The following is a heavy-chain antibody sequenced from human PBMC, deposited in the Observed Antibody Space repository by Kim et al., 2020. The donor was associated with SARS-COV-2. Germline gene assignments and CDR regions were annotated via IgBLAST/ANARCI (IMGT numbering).Heavy chain of an antibody. CDR2: T. CDR3: ASGITMVRGNY. D-gene: IGHD3-10*01. Sequence: TNYAQKFQGRVTMTRDTSISTAYMELSRLRSDDTAVYYCASGITMVRGNYWGQGTLVTVSS. V-gene: IGHV1-2*02. J-gene: IGHJ4*02.